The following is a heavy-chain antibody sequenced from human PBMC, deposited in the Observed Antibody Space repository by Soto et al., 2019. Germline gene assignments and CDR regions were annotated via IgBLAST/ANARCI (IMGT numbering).Heavy chain of an antibody. V-gene: IGHV4-31*03. Sequence: QVQLQESGPGLVKPSQTLSLTCTVSGGSISSGGYYWSWIRQHPGKGLEWIGYIYYSGSTYYNPSLKIRVTVAEDTSKNLYARKLSSVTAAGTAVYYCARGVIHWGQGTLVTVSA. J-gene: IGHJ4*02. CDR3: ARGVIH. CDR2: IYYSGST. D-gene: IGHD2-21*01. CDR1: GGSISSGGYY.